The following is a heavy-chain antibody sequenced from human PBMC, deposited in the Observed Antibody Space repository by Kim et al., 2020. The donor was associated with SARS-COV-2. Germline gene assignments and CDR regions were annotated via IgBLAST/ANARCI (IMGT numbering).Heavy chain of an antibody. D-gene: IGHD2-15*01. V-gene: IGHV4-39*01. Sequence: SETLSLTCIVSGDSISGSNFIWGWIRQPPGKGLEWIVSIYHTGNTYYNPSLKSRVTISVDTSENQFSLKLSSVTAADTAVYYCARHATNGGSCYCLLDCWGQGTLVTVSS. CDR3: ARHATNGGSCYCLLDC. CDR1: GDSISGSNFI. J-gene: IGHJ4*02. CDR2: IYHTGNT.